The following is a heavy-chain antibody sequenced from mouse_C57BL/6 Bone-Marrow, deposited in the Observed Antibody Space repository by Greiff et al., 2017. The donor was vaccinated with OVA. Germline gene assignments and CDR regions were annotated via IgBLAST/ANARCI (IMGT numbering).Heavy chain of an antibody. Sequence: DVQLVESGGGLVQPGGSLKLSCAASGFTFSDYGMAWVRQAPRKGPEWVAFISNLAYSIYYADTVTGRFTISRENAKNTLYLEMSSLRSEDTAMYYCAKTTVDWYFDVWGTGTTVTVSS. D-gene: IGHD1-1*01. V-gene: IGHV5-15*01. J-gene: IGHJ1*03. CDR2: ISNLAYSI. CDR3: AKTTVDWYFDV. CDR1: GFTFSDYG.